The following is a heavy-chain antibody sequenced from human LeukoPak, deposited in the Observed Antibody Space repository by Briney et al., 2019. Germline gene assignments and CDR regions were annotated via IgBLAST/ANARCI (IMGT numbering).Heavy chain of an antibody. CDR3: ARADLNYYDSSRPFDY. D-gene: IGHD3-22*01. Sequence: GRSLRLSCAASGFTFSSYAMHWVRQAPGKGLEWVAVISYDGSNKYYADSVKGRFTISRDNSKNTPYLQMNSLRAEDTAVYYCARADLNYYDSSRPFDYWGQGTLVTVSS. CDR2: ISYDGSNK. V-gene: IGHV3-30-3*01. CDR1: GFTFSSYA. J-gene: IGHJ4*02.